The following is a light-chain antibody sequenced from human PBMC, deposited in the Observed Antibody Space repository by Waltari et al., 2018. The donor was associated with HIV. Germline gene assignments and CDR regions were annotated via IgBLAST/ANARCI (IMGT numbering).Light chain of an antibody. Sequence: QSVLTQPPSVSGAPGQRVTISCPGSSSNIGAGFAVHWYQQVPGTAPKLLIYGNINRPAGVPDRVSGSKSGASASLAITGLQAEDEADYYCQSYDSSLSGSRVFGTGTKVTVL. V-gene: IGLV1-40*01. CDR2: GNI. CDR1: SSNIGAGFA. CDR3: QSYDSSLSGSRV. J-gene: IGLJ1*01.